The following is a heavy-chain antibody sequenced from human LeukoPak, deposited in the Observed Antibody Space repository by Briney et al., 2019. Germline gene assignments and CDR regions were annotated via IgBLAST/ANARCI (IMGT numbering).Heavy chain of an antibody. CDR3: AKGHLAVAGGYYFDS. D-gene: IGHD6-19*01. J-gene: IGHJ4*02. Sequence: GRSLRLSCAASGFTFDDYAMHWVRHVPGKGLEWVSGISWNSGRIAYADSLKGRFTISRDNAKNSLYLEMNSLRPEDTAFYYCAKGHLAVAGGYYFDSWGQGTLVTVSS. CDR2: ISWNSGRI. V-gene: IGHV3-9*01. CDR1: GFTFDDYA.